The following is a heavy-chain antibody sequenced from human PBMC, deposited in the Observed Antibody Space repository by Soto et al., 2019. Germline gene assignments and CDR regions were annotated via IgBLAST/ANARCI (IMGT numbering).Heavy chain of an antibody. CDR1: GYASTTYG. J-gene: IGHJ4*02. CDR3: ARGRYGDY. D-gene: IGHD1-1*01. V-gene: IGHV1-18*01. CDR2: ISAHNGNT. Sequence: QVPLVQSGAEVKKPGASVKVSCKGSGYASTTYGITWVRQAPGQGLEWMGWISAHNGNTNYAQKLQGRVTVTRDTSTSTAYMELRSLRSDDTAVYYCARGRYGDYWGQGALVTVSS.